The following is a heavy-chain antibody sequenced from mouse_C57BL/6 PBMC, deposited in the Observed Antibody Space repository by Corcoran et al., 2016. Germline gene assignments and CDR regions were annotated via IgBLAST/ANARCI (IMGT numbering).Heavy chain of an antibody. CDR3: ARGEIYYDFFDY. D-gene: IGHD2-4*01. CDR1: GYTFTTYG. V-gene: IGHV9-3*01. Sequence: QIQLVQSGPELKKPGETVKISCKASGYTFTTYGMSWVKQAPGKGLKWMGWINTYSGVPTYADDFKGRFAFSLETSASTAYLQINNLKNEDTATYFCARGEIYYDFFDYWGQGTTLTVSS. CDR2: INTYSGVP. J-gene: IGHJ2*01.